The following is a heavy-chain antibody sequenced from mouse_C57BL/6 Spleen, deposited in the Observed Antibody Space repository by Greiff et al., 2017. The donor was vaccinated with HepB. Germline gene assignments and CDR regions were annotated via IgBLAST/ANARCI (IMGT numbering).Heavy chain of an antibody. CDR3: ARHESYYYGGSYGFDY. V-gene: IGHV1-62-2*01. D-gene: IGHD1-1*01. CDR1: GYTFTEYT. Sequence: QVQLQQSGAELVKPGASAKLSCKAPGYTFTEYTIHWVKQRSGQGLEWIGWFYPGSGSIKHNEKFKDKATFTADKSSSTVYMELSRLTSEDSAVYFCARHESYYYGGSYGFDYWGQGTTLTVSS. J-gene: IGHJ2*01. CDR2: FYPGSGSI.